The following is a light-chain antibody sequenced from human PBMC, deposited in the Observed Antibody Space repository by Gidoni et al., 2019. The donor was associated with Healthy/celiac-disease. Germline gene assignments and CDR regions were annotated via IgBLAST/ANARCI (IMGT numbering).Light chain of an antibody. Sequence: QSALTQPASVSGSPGQSSTISCTGNSSDVGGYNYVSWYQQHPGKAPKLMIYDVSNRPSGVSNRFSGSKSGNTASLTISVLQAEDEADYYCSSYTSSSTPYVFGTGTKVTVL. V-gene: IGLV2-14*01. J-gene: IGLJ1*01. CDR3: SSYTSSSTPYV. CDR1: SSDVGGYNY. CDR2: DVS.